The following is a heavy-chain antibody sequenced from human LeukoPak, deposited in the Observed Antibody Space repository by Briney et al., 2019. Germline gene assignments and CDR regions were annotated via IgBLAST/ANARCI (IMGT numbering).Heavy chain of an antibody. D-gene: IGHD3/OR15-3a*01. CDR1: GFTFDDYG. CDR3: AREGGLGIPGGYYYYMDV. J-gene: IGHJ6*03. Sequence: RSGGSLRLSCTASGFTFDDYGMSWVRQAPGKGLEWVSGINWNGGNTGDADSVKGRLTISRDNAKNSLYLQMNSLRAEDTALYYCAREGGLGIPGGYYYYMDVWGKGTTVTVSS. CDR2: INWNGGNT. V-gene: IGHV3-20*04.